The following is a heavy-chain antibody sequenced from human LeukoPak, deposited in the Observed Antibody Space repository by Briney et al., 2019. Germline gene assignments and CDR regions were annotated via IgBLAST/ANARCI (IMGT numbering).Heavy chain of an antibody. V-gene: IGHV1-46*01. CDR1: GYTFTSYY. Sequence: PGASVKVSCKASGYTFTSYYMHWVRQGPGQGLERMGIINPSGGSTSYAQKFQGRVTMTRDMSTSTVYMELSSLRSEDTAVYYCARGPSDQLLWFGELSHWFDPWGQGTLVTVSS. D-gene: IGHD3-10*01. CDR2: INPSGGST. J-gene: IGHJ5*02. CDR3: ARGPSDQLLWFGELSHWFDP.